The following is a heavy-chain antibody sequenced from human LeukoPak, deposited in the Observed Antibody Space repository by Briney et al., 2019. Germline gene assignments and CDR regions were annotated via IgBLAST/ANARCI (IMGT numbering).Heavy chain of an antibody. D-gene: IGHD3-9*01. CDR1: GFSFGSYT. J-gene: IGHJ6*04. CDR3: AKASQFDILTEYPYYYNVFDV. V-gene: IGHV3-23*01. Sequence: GGSLRLTCAASGFSFGSYTLTWVRQPPGMGLEWVSLLSGSGGKTHYADSVKGRFTISRDNSRNTVYLQMNTLRAEDTAVYYCAKASQFDILTEYPYYYNVFDVWGKGTTVIVSS. CDR2: LSGSGGKT.